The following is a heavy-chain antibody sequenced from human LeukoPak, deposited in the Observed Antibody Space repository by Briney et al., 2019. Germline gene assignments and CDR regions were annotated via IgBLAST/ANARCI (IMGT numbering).Heavy chain of an antibody. Sequence: PGGSLRLSCAASGFTFSNYWMHWVRQAPGKGLVWVSRINSDGSSTSYADSVKGRFTISRDNAKNTLYLQMNSLRAEDTAVYYCARDKTGVYYYGSGRPWYFDYWGQGTLVTVSS. D-gene: IGHD3-10*01. V-gene: IGHV3-74*01. J-gene: IGHJ4*02. CDR3: ARDKTGVYYYGSGRPWYFDY. CDR1: GFTFSNYW. CDR2: INSDGSST.